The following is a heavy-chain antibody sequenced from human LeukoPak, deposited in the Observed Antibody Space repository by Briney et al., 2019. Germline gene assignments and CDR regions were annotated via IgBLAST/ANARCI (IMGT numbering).Heavy chain of an antibody. D-gene: IGHD6-13*01. J-gene: IGHJ3*02. V-gene: IGHV3-23*01. Sequence: PGGSLRLSCVASRFIFGGYAISWVRQAPGKGLEWVSGIRTSGETFYAESVKGRFTISRDNSKNTLYLQMNSLRAEDTAVYYCAKEGSSWYLGDAFDIWGQGTMVTVSS. CDR3: AKEGSSWYLGDAFDI. CDR1: RFIFGGYA. CDR2: IRTSGET.